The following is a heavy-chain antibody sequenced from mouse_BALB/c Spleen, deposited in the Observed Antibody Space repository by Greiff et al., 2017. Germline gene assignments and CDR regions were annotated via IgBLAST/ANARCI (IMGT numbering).Heavy chain of an antibody. D-gene: IGHD1-1*01. J-gene: IGHJ2*01. CDR2: ISYSGST. CDR3: ARKGDITTVVFDY. Sequence: EVQLQESGPSLVKPSQTLSLTCSVTGDSITSGYWNWIRKFPGNKLEYMGYISYSGSTYYNPSLKSRISITRDTSKNQYYLQLNSVTTEDTATYYCARKGDITTVVFDYWGQGTTLTVSS. V-gene: IGHV3-8*02. CDR1: GDSITSGY.